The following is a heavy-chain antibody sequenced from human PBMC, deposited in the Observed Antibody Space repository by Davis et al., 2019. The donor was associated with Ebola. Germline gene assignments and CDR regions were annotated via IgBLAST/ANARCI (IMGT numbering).Heavy chain of an antibody. V-gene: IGHV4-34*01. Sequence: MPSETLSLTCGVSGGSLSGYCWTWIRQTPGRGPEWIGEIKHSGSNNYNPSLRSRVTISVDTSKNQFSLILTSVTAADTAVYYCARGLRTAFGVMSSRTVPLVRYSLDVWDKGTRVTVSS. D-gene: IGHD3-3*01. J-gene: IGHJ6*03. CDR2: IKHSGSN. CDR3: ARGLRTAFGVMSSRTVPLVRYSLDV. CDR1: GGSLSGYC.